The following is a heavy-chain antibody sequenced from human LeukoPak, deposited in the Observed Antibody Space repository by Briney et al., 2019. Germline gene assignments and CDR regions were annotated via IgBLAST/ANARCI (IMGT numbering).Heavy chain of an antibody. CDR2: IYYSGST. Sequence: SETLSLTCTASGGSISSYYWSWIRQPPGKGLEWIGYIYYSGSTNYNPSLKSRVTISVDTSKNQFSLKLSSVTAADTAVYYCAGRYCSSTSCFETNWFDPWGQGTLVTVSS. V-gene: IGHV4-59*01. CDR1: GGSISSYY. J-gene: IGHJ5*02. D-gene: IGHD2-2*01. CDR3: AGRYCSSTSCFETNWFDP.